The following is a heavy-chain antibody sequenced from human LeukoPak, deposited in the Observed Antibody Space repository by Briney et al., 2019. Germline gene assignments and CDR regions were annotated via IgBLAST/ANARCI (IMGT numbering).Heavy chain of an antibody. D-gene: IGHD2-2*01. CDR2: INPNSGGT. CDR3: ARVKDIVVVPAGDPFDY. CDR1: GYTFTGYY. Sequence: ASVKVSCKASGYTFTGYYMHWVRQAPGQGLEWMGWINPNSGGTNYAQKFQGRVTMTRDTSISTAYMELSRLRSDDTAVYYCARVKDIVVVPAGDPFDYWGQGTLSPSPQ. V-gene: IGHV1-2*02. J-gene: IGHJ4*02.